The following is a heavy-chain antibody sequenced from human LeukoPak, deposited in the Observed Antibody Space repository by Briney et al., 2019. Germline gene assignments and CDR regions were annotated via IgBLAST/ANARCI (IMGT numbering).Heavy chain of an antibody. CDR2: ISWDGGST. V-gene: IGHV3-43D*03. J-gene: IGHJ4*02. D-gene: IGHD6-6*01. Sequence: GGSLRLSCAASGFTFDDYAMHWVRQAPGKGLEWVSLISWDGGSTYYADSVKGRFTISRDNSKNSLYLQMSSLRAEDTALYYCAKDSTGSSSFGSYFDYWGQGTLVTVSS. CDR1: GFTFDDYA. CDR3: AKDSTGSSSFGSYFDY.